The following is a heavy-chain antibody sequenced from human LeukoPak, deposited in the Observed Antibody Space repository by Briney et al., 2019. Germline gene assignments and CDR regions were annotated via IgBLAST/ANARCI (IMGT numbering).Heavy chain of an antibody. CDR3: AKMGDPDIVVVPAADDAFDI. J-gene: IGHJ3*02. D-gene: IGHD2-2*01. CDR1: GFTFSSYG. Sequence: GALRLSCAASGFTFSSYGMHWVRQAPGKGLEWVAVISYDGSNKYYADSVKGRFTISRDNSKNTLYLQMNSLRAEDTAVYCCAKMGDPDIVVVPAADDAFDIWGQGTMVTVSS. V-gene: IGHV3-30*18. CDR2: ISYDGSNK.